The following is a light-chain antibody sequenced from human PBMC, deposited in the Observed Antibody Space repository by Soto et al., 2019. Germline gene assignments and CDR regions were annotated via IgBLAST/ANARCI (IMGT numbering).Light chain of an antibody. J-gene: IGKJ4*01. CDR2: VAS. CDR3: QQYGSSL. Sequence: EIVLTQSPGTLSLSPGERATLSCRASQSVSSSYLAWYQQKPGQAPRLLIYVASSRATGIPDRFSGSGSGTDFTLTISRLEPEDFAVYYCQQYGSSLFRGGTKVDIK. V-gene: IGKV3-20*01. CDR1: QSVSSSY.